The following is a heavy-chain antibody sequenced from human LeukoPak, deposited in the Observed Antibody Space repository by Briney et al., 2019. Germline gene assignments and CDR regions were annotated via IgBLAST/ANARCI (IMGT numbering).Heavy chain of an antibody. J-gene: IGHJ4*02. Sequence: GGSLRLSCAASGFTFDDYAMHWVRQAPGKGLEWVSGISWNSGSIGYADSVKGRFTISRDNSKNTLYLQMNSLRAEDTAVYYCATDPTHITMIVVVNFDYWGQGTLVTVSS. D-gene: IGHD3-22*01. CDR3: ATDPTHITMIVVVNFDY. V-gene: IGHV3-9*01. CDR2: ISWNSGSI. CDR1: GFTFDDYA.